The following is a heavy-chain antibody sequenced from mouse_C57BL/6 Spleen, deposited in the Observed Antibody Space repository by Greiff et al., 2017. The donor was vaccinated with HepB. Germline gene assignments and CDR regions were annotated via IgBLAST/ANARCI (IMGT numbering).Heavy chain of an antibody. V-gene: IGHV1-55*01. J-gene: IGHJ1*03. D-gene: IGHD1-1*01. CDR1: GYTFTSYW. CDR3: ARETVVATSYWYFDV. Sequence: QVQLQQPGAELVKPGASVKMSCKASGYTFTSYWITWVKQRPGQGLEWIGDIYPGSGSTNYNEKFKSKATLTVDTSSSTAYMQLSSLTSEDSAVYYCARETVVATSYWYFDVWGTGTTVTVSS. CDR2: IYPGSGST.